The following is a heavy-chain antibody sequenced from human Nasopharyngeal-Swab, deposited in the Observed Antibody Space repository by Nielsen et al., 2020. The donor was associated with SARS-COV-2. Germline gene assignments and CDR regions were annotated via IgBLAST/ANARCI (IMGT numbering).Heavy chain of an antibody. CDR1: GFTFSDYY. CDR3: ARVHDFWTVSYYDMDV. Sequence: SCAASGFTFSDYYMSWIRQAPGKGLEWISYISSSGTTIYYADSVKGRFTISRDNAKKSVYLQMNSLRTEDTAVYYCARVHDFWTVSYYDMDVWGQGTTVTVSS. V-gene: IGHV3-11*01. J-gene: IGHJ6*02. CDR2: ISSSGTTI. D-gene: IGHD3-3*01.